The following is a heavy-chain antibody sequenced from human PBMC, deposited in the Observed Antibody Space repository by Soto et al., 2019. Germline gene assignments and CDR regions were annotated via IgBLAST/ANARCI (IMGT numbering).Heavy chain of an antibody. Sequence: QVQLVQSGAEVKKPGASVKVSCKASGYTFTSYDINWVRQATGQGLEWMGWMNPNSGNTGYAQKFQGRVTMTRNTSISTAYMELSSLRSEDTAVYYCARGYSSGRYPLRLHFPNWFDPWGQGTLVTVSS. D-gene: IGHD6-19*01. CDR2: MNPNSGNT. J-gene: IGHJ5*02. CDR3: ARGYSSGRYPLRLHFPNWFDP. CDR1: GYTFTSYD. V-gene: IGHV1-8*01.